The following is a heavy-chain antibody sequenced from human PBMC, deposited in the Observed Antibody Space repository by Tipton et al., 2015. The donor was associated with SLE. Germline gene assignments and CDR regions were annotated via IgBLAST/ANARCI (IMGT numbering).Heavy chain of an antibody. J-gene: IGHJ4*02. CDR3: ARAAGEIDY. CDR2: INYSGST. D-gene: IGHD3-10*01. Sequence: TLSLTCTVSGGSISSYYWSWIRQPPGKGLEWIGYINYSGSTNYNPSLKSRVTISVDTSKNQFSLKLSSVTAADTAVYYCARAAGEIDYWGQGTLVTVSS. CDR1: GGSISSYY. V-gene: IGHV4-59*01.